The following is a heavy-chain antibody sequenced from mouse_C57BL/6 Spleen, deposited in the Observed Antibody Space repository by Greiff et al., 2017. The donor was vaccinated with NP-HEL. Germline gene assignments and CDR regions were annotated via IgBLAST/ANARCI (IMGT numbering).Heavy chain of an antibody. J-gene: IGHJ3*01. CDR3: TMDGSSYEGFAY. D-gene: IGHD1-1*01. CDR1: GFNIKDYY. Sequence: EVQLQQSGAELVRPGASVKLSCTASGFNIKDYYMHWVKQRPEQGLEWIGRIDPEDGDTEYAPKFQGKATMTADTSSNTAHLQLSSLTSEDTAVYYCTMDGSSYEGFAYWGQGTLVTVSA. CDR2: IDPEDGDT. V-gene: IGHV14-1*01.